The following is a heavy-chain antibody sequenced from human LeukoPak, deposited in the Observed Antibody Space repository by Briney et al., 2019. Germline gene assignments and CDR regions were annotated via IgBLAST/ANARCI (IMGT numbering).Heavy chain of an antibody. CDR3: ARGLDNYGSGSSD. Sequence: GGSLRLSCAASRFTFSSYGMHWVRQAPGKGLEWVAYIQYDGSNEQYADSVKGRFSISRDSSKNILYLQMNSLRAEDTAVYYCARGLDNYGSGSSDWGQGTLVTVSS. CDR1: RFTFSSYG. D-gene: IGHD3-10*01. CDR2: IQYDGSNE. J-gene: IGHJ4*02. V-gene: IGHV3-30*02.